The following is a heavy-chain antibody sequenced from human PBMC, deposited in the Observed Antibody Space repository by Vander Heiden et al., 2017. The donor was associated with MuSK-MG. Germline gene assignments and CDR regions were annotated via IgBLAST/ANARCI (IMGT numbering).Heavy chain of an antibody. CDR1: GGSLGGSY. CDR2: SNHSGST. CDR3: TRGGVNSGVVPAAIRATEYFQH. J-gene: IGHJ1*01. D-gene: IGHD2-2*02. Sequence: QVQLRQWAAGLLKPSATLSFPSAAYGGSLGGSYGSWIRQPPGKGLEWIGESNHSGSTNYNPSLKRRVTISVDTSKNQFSLKLSSVTAADTAVYYCTRGGVNSGVVPAAIRATEYFQHWGQGTRGAVS. V-gene: IGHV4-34*01.